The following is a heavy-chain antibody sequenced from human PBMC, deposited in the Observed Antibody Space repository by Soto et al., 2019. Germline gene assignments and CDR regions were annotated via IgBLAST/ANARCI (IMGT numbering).Heavy chain of an antibody. CDR3: PPEKGRGWYESFLDY. CDR2: IYWDDDK. D-gene: IGHD6-19*01. Sequence: SGPTLVNPTQTLTLTCTFSGFSLSTSGVGVGWIRQPPGKALEWLALIYWDDDKRYSPSLKSRLTITKDTSKNQVVLTMTNMEPGNTATFSCPPEKGRGWYESFLDYGGQGTLVPVPP. J-gene: IGHJ4*02. CDR1: GFSLSTSGVG. V-gene: IGHV2-5*02.